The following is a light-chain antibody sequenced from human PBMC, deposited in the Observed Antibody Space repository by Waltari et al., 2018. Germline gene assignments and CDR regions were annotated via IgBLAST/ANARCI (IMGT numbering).Light chain of an antibody. J-gene: IGLJ2*01. V-gene: IGLV2-14*03. CDR3: SSYTRTNTHVV. Sequence: QSTLTQPASLSGSRGQTITISCTGTSSDIGGYDFVSWYQQFPGEAPKLIIQDVNSRPSGGPERFSGFKSGNTASLTISGLQTEDESEYYCSSYTRTNTHVVFGGGTKLTVL. CDR1: SSDIGGYDF. CDR2: DVN.